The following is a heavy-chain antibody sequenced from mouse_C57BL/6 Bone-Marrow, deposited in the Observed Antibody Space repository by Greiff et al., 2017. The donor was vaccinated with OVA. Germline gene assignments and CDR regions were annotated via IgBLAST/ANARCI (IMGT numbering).Heavy chain of an antibody. Sequence: VQRVESGAELVRPGTSVKMSCKASGYTFTNYWIGWAKQRPGHGLEWIGDIYPGGGYTNYNEKFKGKATLTADKSSSTAYMQFSSLTSEDSAIYYCAILNWDGAMDYWGQGTSVTVSS. CDR2: IYPGGGYT. J-gene: IGHJ4*01. CDR3: AILNWDGAMDY. D-gene: IGHD4-1*01. V-gene: IGHV1-63*01. CDR1: GYTFTNYW.